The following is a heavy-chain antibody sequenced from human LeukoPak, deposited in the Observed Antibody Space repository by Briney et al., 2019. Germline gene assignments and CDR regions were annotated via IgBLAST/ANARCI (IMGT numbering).Heavy chain of an antibody. D-gene: IGHD3-10*01. Sequence: GGSPRLSCAASGFTVSSNYMSWVRQAPGKRLEWVSILYSAGSTYYADSVRGRFTIARDSSKNTVFLQMNSLRAEDTAVYYCASGGMGARKYYSDPFHYWGQGTLVTVSS. J-gene: IGHJ4*02. V-gene: IGHV3-53*01. CDR2: LYSAGST. CDR3: ASGGMGARKYYSDPFHY. CDR1: GFTVSSNY.